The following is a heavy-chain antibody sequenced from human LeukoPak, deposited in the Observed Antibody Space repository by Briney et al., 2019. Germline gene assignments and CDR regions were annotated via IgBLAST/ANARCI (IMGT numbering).Heavy chain of an antibody. CDR1: GFTFNTYA. CDR2: ISGSGGTT. Sequence: GGSLRLSCAASGFTFNTYAMSSVRQAPGKGLEWVSLISGSGGTTFYADSVEGRFTISRDNSKNTLSLQMNSLRAEDTAIYYCTKAVGSGWRLFEYWGQGTLVTVSS. CDR3: TKAVGSGWRLFEY. V-gene: IGHV3-23*01. J-gene: IGHJ4*02. D-gene: IGHD6-25*01.